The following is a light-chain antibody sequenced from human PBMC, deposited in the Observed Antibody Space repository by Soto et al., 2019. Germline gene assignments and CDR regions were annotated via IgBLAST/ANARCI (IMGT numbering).Light chain of an antibody. J-gene: IGKJ1*01. V-gene: IGKV3-20*01. CDR3: KQYSQSLWT. CDR1: QSVSDSQ. Sequence: THPPLTQSYSPVATAITYRRISQSVSDSQLAWDQQKPGQAPSRLIYDVSIRATTIPDRFSGSGSGTDFTLTINRLEPEDFALYYCKQYSQSLWTFGPGTKVEIK. CDR2: DVS.